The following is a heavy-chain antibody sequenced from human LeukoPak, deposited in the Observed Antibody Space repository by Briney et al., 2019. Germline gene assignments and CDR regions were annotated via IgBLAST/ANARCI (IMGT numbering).Heavy chain of an antibody. CDR1: GFAVSSNY. CDR3: AKLKGWYGEGYFDY. Sequence: GGSLRLSCAASGFAVSSNYMSWVRQAPGKGLEWVSVIYSDGRTYYADSVKGRFTISRDISKNTLFLQMTSLRAEDTAVYYCAKLKGWYGEGYFDYWGQGTLVTVSS. D-gene: IGHD3-10*01. CDR2: IYSDGRT. J-gene: IGHJ4*02. V-gene: IGHV3-53*01.